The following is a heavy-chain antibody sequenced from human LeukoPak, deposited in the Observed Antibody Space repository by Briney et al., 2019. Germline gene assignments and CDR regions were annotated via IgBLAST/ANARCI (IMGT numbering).Heavy chain of an antibody. V-gene: IGHV4-59*08. CDR1: GGSINNYF. Sequence: SETLSLTCTVSGGSINNYFWSWIRQPPGKGLEWLGYVYYSGSTRYSPSLKSQVTISLDTSKTQFSLKLSSVTAADTAVYFCVRHLMTIFGVVIKPGPFDPWGQGTLVTVSS. D-gene: IGHD3-3*01. J-gene: IGHJ5*02. CDR2: VYYSGST. CDR3: VRHLMTIFGVVIKPGPFDP.